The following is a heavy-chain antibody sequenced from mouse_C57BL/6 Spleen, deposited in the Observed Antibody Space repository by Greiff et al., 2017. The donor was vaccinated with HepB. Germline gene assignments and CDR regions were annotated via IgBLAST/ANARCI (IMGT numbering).Heavy chain of an antibody. Sequence: QVQLQQPGAELVRPGTSVKLSCKASGYTFTSYWMHWVKQRPGQGLEWIGVIDPSDSYTNYNQKFKGKATLTVDTSSSTAYMQLSSLTSEDSAVYYCARVYGSSPYAMDYWGQGTSVTVSS. CDR2: IDPSDSYT. CDR1: GYTFTSYW. V-gene: IGHV1-59*01. CDR3: ARVYGSSPYAMDY. D-gene: IGHD1-1*01. J-gene: IGHJ4*01.